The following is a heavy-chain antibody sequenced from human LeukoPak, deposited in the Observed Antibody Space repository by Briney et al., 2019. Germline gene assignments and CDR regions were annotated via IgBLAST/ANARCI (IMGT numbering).Heavy chain of an antibody. CDR3: ASRKLGNDY. D-gene: IGHD7-27*01. J-gene: IGHJ4*02. CDR1: GGSVTDYY. V-gene: IGHV4-59*02. Sequence: SETLSLTCTVSGGSVTDYYWSWIRQSPGKGLEWIGYIYCTGTSYNPSLKSRVTISADTSKNQFSLKLISVTAADTAVYYCASRKLGNDYWGQGTLVTVSS. CDR2: IYCTGT.